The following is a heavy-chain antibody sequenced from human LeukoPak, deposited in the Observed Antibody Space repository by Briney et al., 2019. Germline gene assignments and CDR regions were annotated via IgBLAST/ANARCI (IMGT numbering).Heavy chain of an antibody. J-gene: IGHJ3*02. CDR3: ARGKDDAFDI. V-gene: IGHV3-53*01. Sequence: PGESLRLSCAASGSMVSSNYMSWVRQAPGKGLEWVSVIYSGGSTYYADSVKGRFTISRDNSKNTLYLQMNSLRAEDTAMYYCARGKDDAFDIWGQGTMVTVSS. CDR1: GSMVSSNY. CDR2: IYSGGST.